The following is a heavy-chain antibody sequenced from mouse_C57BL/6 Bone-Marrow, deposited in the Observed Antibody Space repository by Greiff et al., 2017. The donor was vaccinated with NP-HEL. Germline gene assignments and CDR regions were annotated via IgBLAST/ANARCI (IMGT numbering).Heavy chain of an antibody. CDR1: GYAFSSSW. Sequence: QVQLKESGPELVKPGASVKISCKASGYAFSSSWMNWVKQRPGKGLEWIGRIYPGDGDTNYNGKFKGKATLTADKSSSTAYMQLSSLTSEDSAVYFCARSEGLRLAYWGQGTLVTVSA. CDR2: IYPGDGDT. V-gene: IGHV1-82*01. D-gene: IGHD2-4*01. J-gene: IGHJ3*01. CDR3: ARSEGLRLAY.